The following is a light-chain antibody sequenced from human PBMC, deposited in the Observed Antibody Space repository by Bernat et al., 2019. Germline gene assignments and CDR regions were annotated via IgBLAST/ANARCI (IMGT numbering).Light chain of an antibody. Sequence: QSVLTQPPSPLGTPGQRVPIPSSGTSPTTGRIPVSWYKDLPGTAPKLLIYSNNKRPQGVPDRFPGSKSGTSASLAISGLRSEDETDYYCAVWDDSLSAWVFGGGTKLTVL. V-gene: IGLV1-47*02. J-gene: IGLJ3*02. CDR1: SPTTGRIP. CDR2: SNN. CDR3: AVWDDSLSAWV.